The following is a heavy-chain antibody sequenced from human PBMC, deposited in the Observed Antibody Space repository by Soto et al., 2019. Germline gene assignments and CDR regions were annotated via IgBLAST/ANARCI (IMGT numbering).Heavy chain of an antibody. D-gene: IGHD6-19*01. J-gene: IGHJ4*02. CDR1: GFSFSDHY. V-gene: IGHV3-72*01. CDR3: ARAGAVPGPDFEY. CDR2: TRNKGNSYTT. Sequence: EVQLVESGGGLVQPGGSLRLSCVVSGFSFSDHYMNWVRQAPGKGLELVGRTRNKGNSYTTEYAASVKDRFTISRDDSKNSLYLQMTSLKTEDTAVYYCARAGAVPGPDFEYLGQGTLVTVSS.